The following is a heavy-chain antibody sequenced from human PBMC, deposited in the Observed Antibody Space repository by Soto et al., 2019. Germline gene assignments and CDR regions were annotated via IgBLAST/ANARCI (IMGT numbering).Heavy chain of an antibody. CDR1: GYCLSSSA. V-gene: IGHV1-18*01. CDR3: ARDWHPRLDP. CDR2: ISPSSGET. J-gene: IGHJ5*02. Sequence: SVKVSCKDSGYCLSSSAMTWVRQAPGQGLEWMGWISPSSGETNYAQKFQGRVTVTTDTSTTTTYLELRSLKSDDSAVYYRARDWHPRLDPWGQGTLVTVSS.